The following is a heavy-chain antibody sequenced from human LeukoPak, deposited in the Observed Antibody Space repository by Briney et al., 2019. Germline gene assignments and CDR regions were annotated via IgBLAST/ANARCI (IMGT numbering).Heavy chain of an antibody. Sequence: SETLSLTCTVSGGSIRSYYWSWIRQPPGKELEWIGYIYYSGSTYYNPSLKSRVTISVDTSKNQFSLKLSSVTAADTAAYYCARTAAPYYDFWSGYSGWFDPWGQGTLVTVSS. CDR2: IYYSGST. D-gene: IGHD3-3*01. CDR1: GGSIRSYY. J-gene: IGHJ5*02. V-gene: IGHV4-59*12. CDR3: ARTAAPYYDFWSGYSGWFDP.